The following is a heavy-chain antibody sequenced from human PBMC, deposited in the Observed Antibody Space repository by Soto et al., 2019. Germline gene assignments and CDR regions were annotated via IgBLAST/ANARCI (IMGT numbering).Heavy chain of an antibody. J-gene: IGHJ6*02. V-gene: IGHV1-69*13. CDR1: GGTFSSYA. CDR2: IIPIFGTA. Sequence: SVKVSCKASGGTFSSYAISWVRQAPGRGLEWMGGIIPIFGTANYAQKFQGRVTITADESTSTAYMELSSLRSEDTAVYYCAISFQRTTYYYDSSGYYYYYVMDVWGQGTTVTLSS. CDR3: AISFQRTTYYYDSSGYYYYYVMDV. D-gene: IGHD3-22*01.